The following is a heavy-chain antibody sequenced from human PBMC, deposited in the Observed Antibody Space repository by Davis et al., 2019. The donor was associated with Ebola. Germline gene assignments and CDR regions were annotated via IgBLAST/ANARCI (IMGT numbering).Heavy chain of an antibody. CDR2: LFNSERT. CDR3: ARHRPAMTPGLFEY. Sequence: PSETLSLTCAVSGDSISNNHWSWIRQPPGKGLEWIGHLFNSERTDYNPSLNSRVTISIDTSKNHFSLKLTSVTAADTAVYYCARHRPAMTPGLFEYWGRGTLVAVSS. D-gene: IGHD5-18*01. V-gene: IGHV4-59*08. J-gene: IGHJ4*02. CDR1: GDSISNNH.